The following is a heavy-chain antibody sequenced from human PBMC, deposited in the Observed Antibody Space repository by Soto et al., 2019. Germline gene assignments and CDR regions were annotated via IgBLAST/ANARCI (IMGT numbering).Heavy chain of an antibody. D-gene: IGHD2-2*01. CDR1: GGSISSSNW. J-gene: IGHJ6*02. CDR3: ARDREYCSSTSCYRYYGMDV. V-gene: IGHV4-4*02. Sequence: SETLSLTCAVSGGSISSSNWWSWVRQPTGKGLEWIGEIYHSGSTNYNPSLKSRVTISVDKSKNQFSLKLSSVTAADTAVYYCARDREYCSSTSCYRYYGMDVWGQGTTVTVSS. CDR2: IYHSGST.